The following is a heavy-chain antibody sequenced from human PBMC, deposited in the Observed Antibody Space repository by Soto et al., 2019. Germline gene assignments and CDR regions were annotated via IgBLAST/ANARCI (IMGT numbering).Heavy chain of an antibody. J-gene: IGHJ4*02. CDR1: GFTFSSYA. V-gene: IGHV3-30-3*01. CDR3: ARAYEGDYFDY. CDR2: ISYDGSNK. Sequence: QVQLVESGGGVVQPGRSLRLSCAASGFTFSSYAMHWVRQAPGKGLEWVAVISYDGSNKYYADSVKGRFTISRDNSTNTLYLHMNSLRAEDTAVYYCARAYEGDYFDYWGQGTLVTVSS. D-gene: IGHD3-16*01.